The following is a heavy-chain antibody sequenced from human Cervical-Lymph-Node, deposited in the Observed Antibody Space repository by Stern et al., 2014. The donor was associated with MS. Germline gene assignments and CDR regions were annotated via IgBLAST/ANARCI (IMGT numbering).Heavy chain of an antibody. CDR3: AREKVACSGEYCHVNFDV. D-gene: IGHD2-15*01. J-gene: IGHJ4*02. V-gene: IGHV3-33*01. CDR2: IWFDGSNK. Sequence: VQLVQSGGGVVQPGRSLRLSCEASGFTFETYGMHWVRQAPGKGLEWVAVIWFDGSNKKYVDSVKGRFTISRDNVKNTLYLQMNSLRVEDTAIYYCAREKVACSGEYCHVNFDVWGQGTLVTVSS. CDR1: GFTFETYG.